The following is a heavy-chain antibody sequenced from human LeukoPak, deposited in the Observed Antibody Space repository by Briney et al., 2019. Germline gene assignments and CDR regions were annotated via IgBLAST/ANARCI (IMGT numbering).Heavy chain of an antibody. Sequence: GGSLRLSCAASGFTFSSYSMNWVRQAPGKGLEWVSSISSSSSYIYYADSVKGRFTISRDNAKNSLYLQMNSLGAEDTAVYYCARDSGYETKPTDYWGQGTLVTVSS. V-gene: IGHV3-21*01. CDR2: ISSSSSYI. D-gene: IGHD5-12*01. J-gene: IGHJ4*02. CDR3: ARDSGYETKPTDY. CDR1: GFTFSSYS.